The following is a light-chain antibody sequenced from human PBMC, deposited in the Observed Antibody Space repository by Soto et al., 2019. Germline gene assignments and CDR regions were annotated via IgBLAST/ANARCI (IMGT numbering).Light chain of an antibody. CDR2: END. CDR3: AAWDGNLRAVV. CDR1: SSNIGNYY. V-gene: IGLV1-51*02. Sequence: QSVLTQPPSVSAAPGQKVTISFSGSSSNIGNYYVYWYQHLPGTAPKFLIYENDKRPSGIPDRFSGSKSGTSATLDITGLQTGDEADYYCAAWDGNLRAVVFGGGTKVTVL. J-gene: IGLJ2*01.